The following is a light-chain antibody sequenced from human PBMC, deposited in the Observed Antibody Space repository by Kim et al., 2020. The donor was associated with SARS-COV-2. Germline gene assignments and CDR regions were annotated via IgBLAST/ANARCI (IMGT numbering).Light chain of an antibody. V-gene: IGLV5-45*02. CDR3: MIWHSSACV. J-gene: IGLJ3*02. CDR1: SGINVGTYR. Sequence: QPVLTQPSSLSASPGASASLTCTLRSGINVGTYRIYWYQQKPGSPPQYLLRYKSDSDKQQGSGVPSRFSGSKDASANAGILLISGLQYEDEADYYCMIWHSSACVFGGGTQLTVL. CDR2: YKSDSDK.